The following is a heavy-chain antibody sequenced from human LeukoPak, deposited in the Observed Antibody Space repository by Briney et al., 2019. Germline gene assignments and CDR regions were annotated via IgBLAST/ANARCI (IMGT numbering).Heavy chain of an antibody. CDR3: AKGRYYYDSSDAFDI. CDR1: GFTFSSYA. J-gene: IGHJ3*02. CDR2: ISGSGGST. D-gene: IGHD3-22*01. Sequence: PGGSLRLSCAASGFTFSSYAMSWVRQAPGKGLEWVSAISGSGGSTYYADSVKGRLTISRDNSKNTLYLQMNSLRAEDTAVYYCAKGRYYYDSSDAFDIWGQGTMVTVSS. V-gene: IGHV3-23*01.